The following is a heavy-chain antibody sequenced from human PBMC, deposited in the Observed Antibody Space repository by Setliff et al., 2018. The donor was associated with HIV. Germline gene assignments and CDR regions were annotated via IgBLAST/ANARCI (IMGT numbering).Heavy chain of an antibody. V-gene: IGHV1-24*01. D-gene: IGHD3-22*01. CDR2: FDPEDGET. J-gene: IGHJ4*02. Sequence: ASVKVSCKVSGYTLTELSMHWVRQAPGKGLEWMGSFDPEDGETTYAQKFQGRVTMTEDTSTDTAYMELSSLRSDDTAVYYCARSDVYSDSSVYYFDYWGQGTLVTVSS. CDR1: GYTLTELS. CDR3: ARSDVYSDSSVYYFDY.